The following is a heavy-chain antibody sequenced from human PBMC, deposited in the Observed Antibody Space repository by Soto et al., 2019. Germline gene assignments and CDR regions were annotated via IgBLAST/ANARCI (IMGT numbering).Heavy chain of an antibody. Sequence: QVPLVQSGAEVKNSGDAVKVACKASGYTFTSYGFSWVRQAPGQGLEWVGWISASNGNTNYAQKLKGIGTMTTDTSTRTAYMDLRSLRSDDTATYYCARDSVRYGRDCVCCPGYYYLALDVWGQGTTVTVS. D-gene: IGHD2-21*01. CDR1: GYTFTSYG. J-gene: IGHJ6*02. CDR3: ARDSVRYGRDCVCCPGYYYLALDV. V-gene: IGHV1-18*01. CDR2: ISASNGNT.